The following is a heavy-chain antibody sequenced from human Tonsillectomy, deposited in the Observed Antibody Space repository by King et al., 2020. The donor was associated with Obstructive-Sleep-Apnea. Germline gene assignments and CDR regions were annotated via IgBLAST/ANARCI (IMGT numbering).Heavy chain of an antibody. CDR1: GYTFTGYD. Sequence: VQLVESGAEVKKPGASVKVSCKASGYTFTGYDINWVRQAAGQGLEWMGWMNPYSGNTGYAQKFQGRVTMTRDTSISTAYMELSSLRSEDTAVYYCARRVGQYGSASYWPYWGQGTLVTVSS. D-gene: IGHD3-10*01. V-gene: IGHV1-8*01. J-gene: IGHJ4*02. CDR2: MNPYSGNT. CDR3: ARRVGQYGSASYWPY.